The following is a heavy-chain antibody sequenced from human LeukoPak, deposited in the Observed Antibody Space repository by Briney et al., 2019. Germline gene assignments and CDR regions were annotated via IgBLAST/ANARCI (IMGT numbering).Heavy chain of an antibody. V-gene: IGHV3-23*01. J-gene: IGHJ4*02. CDR3: AKRGVVIRVILVGFHKEAYYFDS. CDR1: GFTFSSYG. CDR2: ISDRGGRT. D-gene: IGHD3-10*01. Sequence: PGRSLRLSCAASGFTFSSYGMHWVRQAPGKGLEWVAGISDRGGRTNYADSVKGRFTISRENSKNTLYLQMNSLRAEDTAVYFCAKRGVVIRVILVGFHKEAYYFDSWGQGALVTVTS.